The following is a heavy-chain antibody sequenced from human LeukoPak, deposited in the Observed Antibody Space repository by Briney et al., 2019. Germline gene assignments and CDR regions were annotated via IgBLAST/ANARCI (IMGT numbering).Heavy chain of an antibody. Sequence: GGSLRLSCAASGFTFSDYYMSWIRQAPGKGLEWVSYISSSGSTIYYADSVKGRFTISRDNSKNTLYLQMNSLRVEDTAVYYCAKSVRRGYSYGKMSVEYFQHWGQGTLVTVSS. CDR1: GFTFSDYY. V-gene: IGHV3-11*04. CDR3: AKSVRRGYSYGKMSVEYFQH. CDR2: ISSSGSTI. D-gene: IGHD5-18*01. J-gene: IGHJ1*01.